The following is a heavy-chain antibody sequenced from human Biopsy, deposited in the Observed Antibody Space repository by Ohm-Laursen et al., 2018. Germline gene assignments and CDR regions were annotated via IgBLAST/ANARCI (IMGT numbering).Heavy chain of an antibody. D-gene: IGHD6-19*01. CDR1: GLRFDDYA. V-gene: IGHV3-9*01. Sequence: SLRLSCTASGLRFDDYAMQWVRQAPGKGLEWVSGISWSSGTIGYADSVKGRFTVSRDNAKNSLFLQMDSLRVEDTALYYCVKSAYSSGFWEASDYWGQGTLVTVSS. J-gene: IGHJ4*02. CDR2: ISWSSGTI. CDR3: VKSAYSSGFWEASDY.